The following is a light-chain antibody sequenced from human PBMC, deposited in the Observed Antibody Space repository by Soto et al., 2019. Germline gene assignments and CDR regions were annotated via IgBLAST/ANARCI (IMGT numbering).Light chain of an antibody. CDR3: QQLESYPST. Sequence: EIVLTQSPATLSLSPGERATLSCRASQSVSSYLAWYQQKPGQAPRLLIYDASNRATGIPARFSGSGSGTDFTLTISSLEPEDFATYYCQQLESYPSTFGGGTKVEIK. V-gene: IGKV3-11*01. CDR1: QSVSSY. CDR2: DAS. J-gene: IGKJ4*01.